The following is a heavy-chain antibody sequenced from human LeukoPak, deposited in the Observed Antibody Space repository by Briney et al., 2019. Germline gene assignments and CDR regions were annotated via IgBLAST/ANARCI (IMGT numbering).Heavy chain of an antibody. CDR1: GGSISSYY. Sequence: SETLSLTCTVSGGSISSYYWSWIRQPPGKGLEWIGYIYYSGSTNYNPFLKSRVTISVDTPKKQFSLKLTSVTAADTAVYFCARAGFCTSSSCYMGTKMGSYYMDVWGKGTTVTVSS. CDR2: IYYSGST. D-gene: IGHD2-2*01. V-gene: IGHV4-59*01. J-gene: IGHJ6*03. CDR3: ARAGFCTSSSCYMGTKMGSYYMDV.